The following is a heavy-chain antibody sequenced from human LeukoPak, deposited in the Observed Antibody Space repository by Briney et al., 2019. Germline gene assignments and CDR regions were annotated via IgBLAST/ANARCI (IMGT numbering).Heavy chain of an antibody. Sequence: PSETLSLTCTVSGGSISSYYWSWIRQPPGKGLEWIGYIYYSGSPNYNPSPKNRVTISVDTSKNQFSLKLSSVIAADRAVYYCSRVSLGELSPNFDYWGQGTLVTVSS. D-gene: IGHD3-16*02. CDR3: SRVSLGELSPNFDY. CDR2: IYYSGSP. V-gene: IGHV4-59*01. CDR1: GGSISSYY. J-gene: IGHJ4*02.